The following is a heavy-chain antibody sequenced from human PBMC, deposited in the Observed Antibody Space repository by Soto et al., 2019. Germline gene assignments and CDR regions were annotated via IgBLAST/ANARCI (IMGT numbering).Heavy chain of an antibody. CDR1: GGSISSGGYY. J-gene: IGHJ4*02. Sequence: QVQLQESGPGLVKPSQTLSLTCTVSGGSISSGGYYWSWIRQHPGKGLEWIGYIYYSGSTYYNPSLKSRVTIPVDTSKNQFSLKLSSVTAADTAVYYCARYGSGSYYTIGGIDYWGQGTLVTVSS. CDR2: IYYSGST. CDR3: ARYGSGSYYTIGGIDY. D-gene: IGHD3-10*01. V-gene: IGHV4-31*03.